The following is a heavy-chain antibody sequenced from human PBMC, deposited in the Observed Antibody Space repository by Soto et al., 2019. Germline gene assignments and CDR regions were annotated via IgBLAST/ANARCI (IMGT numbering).Heavy chain of an antibody. CDR2: ICSSGST. Sequence: SETLSLTCTVPGGSISTCDYYWGWVRQPPGKGLAWIGSICSSGSTYYNPSLKGRVTISVDTSKNQFSLRLSSVTAADTAVYYCARHRRETGTYAQPLDFWGQGTLVTVSS. CDR1: GGSISTCDYY. J-gene: IGHJ4*02. D-gene: IGHD1-1*01. CDR3: ARHRRETGTYAQPLDF. V-gene: IGHV4-39*01.